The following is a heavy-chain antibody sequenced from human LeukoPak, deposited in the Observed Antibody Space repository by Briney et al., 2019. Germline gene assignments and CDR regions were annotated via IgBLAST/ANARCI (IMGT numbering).Heavy chain of an antibody. CDR3: ARGRGGGWPHWYFDL. V-gene: IGHV4-34*01. Sequence: PSETLSLTCAVYGGSFSGYYWSWIRQPPGKGLEWIGEINHSGSTNYNPSLKSRVTISVDTSKNQFSLKLSSVTAADTAVYYCARGRGGGWPHWYFDLWGRGTLVTVS. J-gene: IGHJ2*01. CDR2: INHSGST. D-gene: IGHD6-19*01. CDR1: GGSFSGYY.